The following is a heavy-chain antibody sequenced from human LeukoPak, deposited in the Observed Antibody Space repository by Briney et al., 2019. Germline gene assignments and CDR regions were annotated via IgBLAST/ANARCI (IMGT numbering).Heavy chain of an antibody. Sequence: GGSLRLSCAASGFTFSSYAMSWVRQAPGKGLEWVSAISGSGGSTYYADSVKGRFTISRDNSKNTLYLQMNSLRAEDTAVYYCAKGLFSRSRVVVVPRDAFDIWGQGTMVTVSS. CDR2: ISGSGGST. V-gene: IGHV3-23*01. J-gene: IGHJ3*02. CDR1: GFTFSSYA. CDR3: AKGLFSRSRVVVVPRDAFDI. D-gene: IGHD3-22*01.